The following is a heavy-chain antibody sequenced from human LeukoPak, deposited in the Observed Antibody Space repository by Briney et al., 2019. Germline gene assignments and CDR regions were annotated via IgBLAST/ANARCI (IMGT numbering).Heavy chain of an antibody. CDR3: ARDRSARVLRYFDWSGNAFDI. D-gene: IGHD3-9*01. Sequence: SVKVSCKASGGTFSSYAISWVRQAPGQGLEWMGRIIPIFGTANYAQKFQGRVTITADKSTSTAYMELSSLRSEDTAVYYCARDRSARVLRYFDWSGNAFDIWGQGTMVTVSS. CDR2: IIPIFGTA. V-gene: IGHV1-69*06. CDR1: GGTFSSYA. J-gene: IGHJ3*02.